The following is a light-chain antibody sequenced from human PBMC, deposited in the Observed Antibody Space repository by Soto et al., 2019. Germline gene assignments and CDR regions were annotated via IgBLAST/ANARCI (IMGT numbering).Light chain of an antibody. CDR3: QQSYSTPIK. Sequence: DVQMTQSPSSLSASVGDRVTITCRASQGISSFLAWYQQIPGKVPKLLIYSASTLQSGVPSRFSGSGSGTDFTLTISSLQPEDFATYYCQQSYSTPIKFGQGTKVDIK. J-gene: IGKJ1*01. CDR2: SAS. CDR1: QGISSF. V-gene: IGKV1-27*01.